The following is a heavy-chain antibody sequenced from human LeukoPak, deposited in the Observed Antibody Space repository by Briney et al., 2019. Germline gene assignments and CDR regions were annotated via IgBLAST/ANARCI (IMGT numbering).Heavy chain of an antibody. J-gene: IGHJ4*02. CDR2: INPSDSST. Sequence: KSGESPKISCKGSGHSFTNCWIGWVRQKPGKGLEWLGIINPSDSSTSYSPSFQGQVTISVDTSISTAYPQWSSLKASYTAMYYCAIHGGSSYGIDYWAQGTLVTVSS. D-gene: IGHD3-16*01. V-gene: IGHV5-51*01. CDR3: AIHGGSSYGIDY. CDR1: GHSFTNCW.